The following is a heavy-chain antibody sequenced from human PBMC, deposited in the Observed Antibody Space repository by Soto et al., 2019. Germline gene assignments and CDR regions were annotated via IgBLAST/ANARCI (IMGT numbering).Heavy chain of an antibody. D-gene: IGHD3-22*01. Sequence: SETLSLTCTVSGGSISSYYWSWIRQPPGKGLEWIGYIYYSGSTNYNPSLKSRVTISVDTSKNQFSLHLTSVTAADTAVYYCTRHHPHHYDSSGYFDYWGHGTLVTVSS. CDR1: GGSISSYY. V-gene: IGHV4-59*08. CDR2: IYYSGST. J-gene: IGHJ5*01. CDR3: TRHHPHHYDSSGYFDY.